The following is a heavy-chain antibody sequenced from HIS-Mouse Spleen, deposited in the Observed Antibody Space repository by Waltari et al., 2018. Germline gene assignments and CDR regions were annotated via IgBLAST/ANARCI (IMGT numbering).Heavy chain of an antibody. Sequence: QLQLQESGPGLVKPSETLSLTCTVSGGSISSSSYYWGWIRQPPGKGLEWIGSIYYSGRTYDNPSLKSRVTISVDTSKNQFSLKLSSVTAADTAVYYCARVLRIQLWFDYWGQGTLVTVSS. J-gene: IGHJ4*02. CDR2: IYYSGRT. D-gene: IGHD5-18*01. V-gene: IGHV4-39*07. CDR1: GGSISSSSYY. CDR3: ARVLRIQLWFDY.